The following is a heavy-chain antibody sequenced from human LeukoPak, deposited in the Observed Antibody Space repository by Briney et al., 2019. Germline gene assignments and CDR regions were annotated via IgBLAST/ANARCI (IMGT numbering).Heavy chain of an antibody. CDR3: ARERSGWYTGGGNY. J-gene: IGHJ4*02. CDR2: INHSGST. CDR1: GGSFSGYY. Sequence: SETLSLTCAVYGGSFSGYYWSWIRQPPGKGLEWIGEINHSGSTNYNPSLKSRVTISVDTSKNQFSLKLGSVTAADTAVYYCARERSGWYTGGGNYWGQGTLVTVSS. V-gene: IGHV4-34*01. D-gene: IGHD6-19*01.